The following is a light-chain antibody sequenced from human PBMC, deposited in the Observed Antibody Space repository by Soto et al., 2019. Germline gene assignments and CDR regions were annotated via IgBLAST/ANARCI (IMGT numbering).Light chain of an antibody. Sequence: DIQMTQSPSSLSASVVDRVTITCRASQSISSYLNWYQQKPGKAPKLLIYTASSLQSGVPSRFSGSGSGTDFTLTISSLQPEDFATYYCQQSSRTPWTFGQGTKVDIK. J-gene: IGKJ1*01. CDR3: QQSSRTPWT. V-gene: IGKV1-39*01. CDR1: QSISSY. CDR2: TAS.